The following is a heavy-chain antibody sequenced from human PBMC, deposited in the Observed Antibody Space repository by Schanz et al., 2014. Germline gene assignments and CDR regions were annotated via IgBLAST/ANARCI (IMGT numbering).Heavy chain of an antibody. J-gene: IGHJ4*02. Sequence: QLQLQESGSGLVKPSQTLSLTCAVSGGSISSGGYSWSWIRQPPGKGLEWIGYIYHSGSTYYNPSLRSRVTISLDRSRNQFSLNLRTVTAADTAVYYCELITLDRGVRNDYWGQGTLVSVSS. CDR2: IYHSGST. V-gene: IGHV4-30-2*02. CDR1: GGSISSGGYS. D-gene: IGHD3-10*01. CDR3: ELITLDRGVRNDY.